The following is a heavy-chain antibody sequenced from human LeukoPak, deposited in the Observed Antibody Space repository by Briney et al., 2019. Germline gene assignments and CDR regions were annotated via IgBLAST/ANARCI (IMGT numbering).Heavy chain of an antibody. J-gene: IGHJ4*02. V-gene: IGHV3-30*18. CDR3: AKDDLYSSGWYYFDY. CDR1: GFTFSSYG. D-gene: IGHD6-19*01. CDR2: ISYDGSNK. Sequence: GGSLRLSCAASGFTFSSYGIHWVRQAPGKGLEWVAVISYDGSNKYYADSVKGRFTISRDNSKNTLYLQMNSLRAEDTAVYYCAKDDLYSSGWYYFDYWGQGTLVTVSS.